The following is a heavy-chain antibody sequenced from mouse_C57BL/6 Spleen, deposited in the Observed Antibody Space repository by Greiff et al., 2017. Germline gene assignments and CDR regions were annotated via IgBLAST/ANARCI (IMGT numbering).Heavy chain of an antibody. V-gene: IGHV1-4*01. Sequence: VQLQQSGAELARPGASVKMSCKASGYTFTSYTMHWVKQRPGQGLEWIGNINPSSGYTKYNQKFKDKATLTADKSSSTAYMQLSSLTSEDSAVYYCARENGNYAMDYWGQGTSVTVSS. J-gene: IGHJ4*01. D-gene: IGHD2-1*01. CDR2: INPSSGYT. CDR3: ARENGNYAMDY. CDR1: GYTFTSYT.